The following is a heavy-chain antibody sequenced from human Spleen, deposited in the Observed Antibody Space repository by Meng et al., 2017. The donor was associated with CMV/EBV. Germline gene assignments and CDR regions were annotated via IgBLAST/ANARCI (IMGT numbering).Heavy chain of an antibody. J-gene: IGHJ6*02. V-gene: IGHV3-43*01. D-gene: IGHD6-13*01. CDR2: ITWDGAGT. CDR3: AKTLYYSSSWYGIYYYYGMDV. Sequence: GESLKISCAASGFAFEDYTMYWVRQTPGKGLEWVSLITWDGAGTYHTDSVKGRFTISRDNSKNTLYLQMNSLRAEDTAVYYCAKTLYYSSSWYGIYYYYGMDVWGQGTTVTVSS. CDR1: GFAFEDYT.